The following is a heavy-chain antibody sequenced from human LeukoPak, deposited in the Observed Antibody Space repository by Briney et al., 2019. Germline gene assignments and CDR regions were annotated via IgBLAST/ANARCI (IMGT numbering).Heavy chain of an antibody. Sequence: ASVKVSCKASGYTFTSYAMNWVRQAPGQGLEWMGWINTNTGNPTYAQGFTGRFVFSLDTSVSTAYLQISSLKAEDTAVYYCARDSSSSWYGVAVVTYFDYWGQGTLVTVSS. D-gene: IGHD6-13*01. CDR2: INTNTGNP. J-gene: IGHJ4*02. CDR3: ARDSSSSWYGVAVVTYFDY. V-gene: IGHV7-4-1*02. CDR1: GYTFTSYA.